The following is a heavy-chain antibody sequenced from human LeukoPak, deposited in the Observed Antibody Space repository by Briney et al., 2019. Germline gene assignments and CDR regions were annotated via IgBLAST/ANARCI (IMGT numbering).Heavy chain of an antibody. D-gene: IGHD3-22*01. V-gene: IGHV3-53*01. Sequence: PGGSLRLSCAASGFTVSSNYMSWVRQAPGKGLEWVSVIYSGGSTYYADSVKGRFTISRDNSKNTLYLQMNSLRAEDTAVYYCARAGYYDSSGSDFDYWGQGTLVTVSS. J-gene: IGHJ4*02. CDR2: IYSGGST. CDR1: GFTVSSNY. CDR3: ARAGYYDSSGSDFDY.